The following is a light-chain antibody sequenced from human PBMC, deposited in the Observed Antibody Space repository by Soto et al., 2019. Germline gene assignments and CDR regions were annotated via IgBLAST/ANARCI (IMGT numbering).Light chain of an antibody. CDR1: QSVSSY. CDR3: QQRSNWLT. Sequence: IVLTQSPATLSLSPGERATLSCRASQSVSSYLAWYQHKPGQAPRLLIYDASNRATGIPARFSGSGSGTDFTLTISSLEPEDFAVDYCQQRSNWLTFGGGTKVDIK. V-gene: IGKV3-11*01. CDR2: DAS. J-gene: IGKJ4*01.